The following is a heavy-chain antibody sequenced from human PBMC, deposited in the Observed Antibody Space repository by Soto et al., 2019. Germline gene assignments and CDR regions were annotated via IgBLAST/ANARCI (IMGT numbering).Heavy chain of an antibody. V-gene: IGHV4-59*08. D-gene: IGHD2-21*01. Sequence: SETLSLTCTVSGGSIRNCYWSWIRQPPGRGLEWIGHIFYSGSTNYNPALKSRVTISVDTSKSQFSLSLSSVTAADTAVYYCARIAGTNLDYWGQGTPVSVSS. J-gene: IGHJ4*02. CDR3: ARIAGTNLDY. CDR2: IFYSGST. CDR1: GGSIRNCY.